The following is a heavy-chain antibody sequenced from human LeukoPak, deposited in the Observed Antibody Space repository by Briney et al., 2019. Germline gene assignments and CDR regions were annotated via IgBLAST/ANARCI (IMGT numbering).Heavy chain of an antibody. D-gene: IGHD3-3*01. CDR3: ARDAYYDFWSGYSPAFDI. V-gene: IGHV4-4*07. Sequence: SSETLSLTCTVSGGSISSYYWSWIRQPAGKGLEWIGRIYISGSTNYNPSLKSRVTMSVDTSKNQFSLKLSSVTAADTAVYYCARDAYYDFWSGYSPAFDIWGQGTMVTVSS. J-gene: IGHJ3*02. CDR2: IYISGST. CDR1: GGSISSYY.